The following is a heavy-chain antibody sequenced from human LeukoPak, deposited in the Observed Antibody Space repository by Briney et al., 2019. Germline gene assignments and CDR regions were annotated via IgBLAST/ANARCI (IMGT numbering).Heavy chain of an antibody. CDR3: AKAANYDILTGYYLDY. V-gene: IGHV3-23*01. CDR2: ITGGGDTT. D-gene: IGHD3-9*01. Sequence: GGSLRLSCTASGFTFSSYAMHWIHQAPGKGLEWVSAITGGGDTTYYADSVKGRFTISRDNSKNTLYLQMNNLRAEDTAIYYCAKAANYDILTGYYLDYWGQGTLITVSS. CDR1: GFTFSSYA. J-gene: IGHJ4*02.